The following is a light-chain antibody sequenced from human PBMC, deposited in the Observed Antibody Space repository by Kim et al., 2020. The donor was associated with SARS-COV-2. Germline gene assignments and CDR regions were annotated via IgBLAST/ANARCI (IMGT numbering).Light chain of an antibody. Sequence: VSPGQKARITCSGDVLAKKYARWFQQKPGQAPVLVIYKDTERPSGIPERFSGSSSGTTVTLTISGAQVGDEGDYYCYSYSAAGEPLLGGGTQLTVL. J-gene: IGLJ2*01. V-gene: IGLV3-27*01. CDR1: VLAKKY. CDR3: YSYSAAGEPL. CDR2: KDT.